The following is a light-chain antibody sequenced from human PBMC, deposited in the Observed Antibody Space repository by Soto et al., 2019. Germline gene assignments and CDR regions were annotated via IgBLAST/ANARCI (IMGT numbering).Light chain of an antibody. CDR3: HQYNSYET. Sequence: EIEMTQSPSTLSASVGDRATITCRASQSISSWLAWYQQKPGKAPKLLIYDASSLASGVPSRFSGNGSGTEFTLTSLNSEPVAFATCHCHQYNSYETFGQGTKV. V-gene: IGKV1-5*01. CDR2: DAS. CDR1: QSISSW. J-gene: IGKJ1*01.